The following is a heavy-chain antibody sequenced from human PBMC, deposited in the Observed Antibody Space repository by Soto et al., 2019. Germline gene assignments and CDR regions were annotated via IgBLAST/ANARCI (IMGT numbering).Heavy chain of an antibody. J-gene: IGHJ6*02. CDR1: GYTFTGYY. D-gene: IGHD3-3*01. CDR2: INPNSGGT. Sequence: ASVKVSCKASGYTFTGYYMHWVRQAPGQGLEWMGWINPNSGGTNYAQKFQGWVTMTRDTSISTAYMELSRLRSDDTAVYYCAREPLESYYDFWSGYYTDYYGMDVWGQGTTVTSP. CDR3: AREPLESYYDFWSGYYTDYYGMDV. V-gene: IGHV1-2*04.